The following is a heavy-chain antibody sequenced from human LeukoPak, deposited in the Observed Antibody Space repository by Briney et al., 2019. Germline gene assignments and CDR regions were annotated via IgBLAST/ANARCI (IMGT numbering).Heavy chain of an antibody. Sequence: GESLKISCQGSGSTFTTYWITWVRQLPGKGLEWMGRIDPSDSYTNYSPSFQGHFTISADKSISTAYLQWSSLKAPDTAMYYCTRQRSGWPLGFWGQGTLVTVSS. J-gene: IGHJ4*02. CDR1: GSTFTTYW. CDR3: TRQRSGWPLGF. D-gene: IGHD6-19*01. CDR2: IDPSDSYT. V-gene: IGHV5-10-1*01.